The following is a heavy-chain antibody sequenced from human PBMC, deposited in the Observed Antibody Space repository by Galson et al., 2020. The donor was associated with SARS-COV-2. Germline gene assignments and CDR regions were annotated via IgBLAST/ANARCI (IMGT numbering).Heavy chain of an antibody. V-gene: IGHV4-34*01. CDR1: GGSFSGYY. Sequence: ETSETLSLTCAVYGGSFSGYYWSWIRQPPGKGLEWIGEINHSGSTNYNPSLKSRVTISVDTSKNQFSLKLSSVTAADTAVYYCARGSTIGATRDIVVVVGEGRNWFDPWGQGTMVTVSS. J-gene: IGHJ5*02. D-gene: IGHD2-15*01. CDR2: INHSGST. CDR3: ARGSTIGATRDIVVVVGEGRNWFDP.